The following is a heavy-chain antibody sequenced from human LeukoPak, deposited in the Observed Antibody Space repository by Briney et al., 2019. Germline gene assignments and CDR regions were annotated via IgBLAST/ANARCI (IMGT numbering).Heavy chain of an antibody. CDR3: ARDRARGVGKSSWFDP. CDR2: ISSSGSTI. D-gene: IGHD3-10*01. V-gene: IGHV3-11*04. Sequence: GGSLRLSCAASGFTFSDYYMSWIRQAPGKGVEWVSYISSSGSTIDYADYVKGRFTISRDNAKNSLYLQMNSLRAEDTAVYYCARDRARGVGKSSWFDPWGQGTLVTVSS. CDR1: GFTFSDYY. J-gene: IGHJ5*02.